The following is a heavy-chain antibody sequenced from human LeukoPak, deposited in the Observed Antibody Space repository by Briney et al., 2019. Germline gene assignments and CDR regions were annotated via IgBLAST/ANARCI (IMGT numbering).Heavy chain of an antibody. CDR2: IGSSSSYI. CDR1: GFTFSSYS. CDR3: ARDRYSYAFEYSDS. Sequence: GGSLRLSCAASGFTFSSYSMNWVRQAPGKGLEWVSSIGSSSSYIYYADSVKGRFTISRDNAKNSLYLQMNSLRAEDTAVYYCARDRYSYAFEYSDSWGQGTLVTVSS. V-gene: IGHV3-21*01. D-gene: IGHD5-18*01. J-gene: IGHJ4*02.